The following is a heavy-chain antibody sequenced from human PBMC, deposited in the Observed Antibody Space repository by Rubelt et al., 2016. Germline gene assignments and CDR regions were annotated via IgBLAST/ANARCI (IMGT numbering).Heavy chain of an antibody. V-gene: IGHV1-3*01. CDR1: GYTFTSYA. J-gene: IGHJ4*02. Sequence: QVQLVQSGAEVKKPGASVKVSCKASGYTFTSYAMHWVRQAPGQRLEWMGWINAGNCNTKYSQKFQGRVTITRETSASTAYMGLSSLRSEDTAVYYCARAQRIRLLMVYAPTFDYWGQGTLVTVSS. D-gene: IGHD2-8*01. CDR3: ARAQRIRLLMVYAPTFDY. CDR2: INAGNCNT.